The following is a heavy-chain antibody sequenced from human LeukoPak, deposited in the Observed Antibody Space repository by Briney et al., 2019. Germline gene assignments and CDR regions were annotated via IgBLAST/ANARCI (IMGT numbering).Heavy chain of an antibody. D-gene: IGHD5-24*01. CDR1: GFTFSSYA. Sequence: PGGSLRLSCAASGFTFSSYAMSWVRQAPGKGLEWVSAISGSGGSTYYADSVKGRFTISRDNSKNTLYLQMNSLRAEDTAVYYCAKDGRDGYNYWGWGSGWFDPWGQGTLVTVSS. CDR3: AKDGRDGYNYWGWGSGWFDP. V-gene: IGHV3-23*01. J-gene: IGHJ5*02. CDR2: ISGSGGST.